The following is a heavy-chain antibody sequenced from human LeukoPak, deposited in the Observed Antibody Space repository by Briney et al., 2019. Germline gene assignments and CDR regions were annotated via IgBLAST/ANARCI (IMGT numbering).Heavy chain of an antibody. Sequence: GGSLRLSCVAPGFTFSSHWMGWVRQAPGKGLEWVANIQQDGSEIFYVDSVRGRFTISRDNAKNSLYLQMNTLRAEDTAVYYCARPSFVTGSYYPLWGQGTLVAVSS. V-gene: IGHV3-7*01. CDR3: ARPSFVTGSYYPL. J-gene: IGHJ4*02. CDR1: GFTFSSHW. D-gene: IGHD1-26*01. CDR2: IQQDGSEI.